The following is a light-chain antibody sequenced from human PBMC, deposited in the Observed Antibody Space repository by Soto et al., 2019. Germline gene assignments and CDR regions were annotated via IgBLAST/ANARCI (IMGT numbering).Light chain of an antibody. CDR2: DAS. CDR3: QQYNSYSWT. J-gene: IGKJ1*01. Sequence: DIQMTQSPSTLSASVGDRVTITCRASQSISSWLAWYQQKPGKAPRLLIYDASSLKSGVPSRFSGSGSGTYFTLTISSLQPDDFATYYCQQYNSYSWTFGQGTKVEIK. V-gene: IGKV1-5*01. CDR1: QSISSW.